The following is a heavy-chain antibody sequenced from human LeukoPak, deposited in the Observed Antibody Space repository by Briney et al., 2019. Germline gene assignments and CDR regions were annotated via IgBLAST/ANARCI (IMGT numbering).Heavy chain of an antibody. V-gene: IGHV3-30*02. CDR2: IRYDGSNK. D-gene: IGHD2-2*01. J-gene: IGHJ6*03. Sequence: GGSLRLSCAASGFTFSSYGMHWVRQAPGKGLEWVSFIRYDGSNKYYADSVKGRFTISRDNSKNTLYLQMNSLRAEDTAVYYCAKEGVVVVPAATTNYYYYMDVWGKGTTVTISS. CDR1: GFTFSSYG. CDR3: AKEGVVVVPAATTNYYYYMDV.